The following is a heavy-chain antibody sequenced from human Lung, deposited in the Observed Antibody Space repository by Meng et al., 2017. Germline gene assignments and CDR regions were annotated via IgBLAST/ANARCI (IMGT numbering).Heavy chain of an antibody. CDR1: GYTSASYG. D-gene: IGHD3-10*01. J-gene: IGHJ4*02. V-gene: IGHV1-18*01. CDR3: ARGTPGRSYSDY. CDR2: FVRNADT. Sequence: QSQQLQSEAEVKKPGASVYNSCKAPGYTSASYGISWFRQAPGQGLEWMGWFVRNADTYPAQKFQGRVTMTRDTHTSTDFMELRSLRFDETAVYYCARGTPGRSYSDYWGQGTLVTVSS.